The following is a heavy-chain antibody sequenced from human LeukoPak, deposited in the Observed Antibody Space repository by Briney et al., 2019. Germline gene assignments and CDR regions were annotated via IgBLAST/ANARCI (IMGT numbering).Heavy chain of an antibody. J-gene: IGHJ4*02. CDR2: ISYDGSNK. Sequence: GGSLRLSCAASGFTFSSYATHWVRQAPGKGLEWVAVISYDGSNKYYADSVKGRFTISRDNSKNTLYLQMNSLRAEDTAVYYCARDQVFRYFDYWGQGTLVTVSS. CDR1: GFTFSSYA. V-gene: IGHV3-30-3*01. D-gene: IGHD2/OR15-2a*01. CDR3: ARDQVFRYFDY.